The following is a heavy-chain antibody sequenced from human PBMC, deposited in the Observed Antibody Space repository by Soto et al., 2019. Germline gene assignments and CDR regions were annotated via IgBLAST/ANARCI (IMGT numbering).Heavy chain of an antibody. J-gene: IGHJ5*02. CDR1: GFTFSSYG. CDR3: ARGLLKYNWFDP. D-gene: IGHD2-15*01. Sequence: GGSLRLSCAASGFTFSSYGMHWVRQAPGKGLEWVAVIWYDGSNKYYADSVKGRFTISRDNSKNTLYLQMNSLRAEDTAVYYCARGLLKYNWFDPWGQGTLVTVS. V-gene: IGHV3-33*01. CDR2: IWYDGSNK.